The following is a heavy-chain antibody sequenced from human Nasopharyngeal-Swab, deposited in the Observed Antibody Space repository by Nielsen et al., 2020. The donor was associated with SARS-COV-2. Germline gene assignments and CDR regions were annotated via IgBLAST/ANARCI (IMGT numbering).Heavy chain of an antibody. V-gene: IGHV1-24*01. D-gene: IGHD3-10*01. J-gene: IGHJ4*02. CDR3: AAQLWSFWFDY. CDR2: FDPEDGEK. Sequence: ASVKVSCKVSGYTLPEVAIHWVRQAPGKGPEWMGGFDPEDGEKIYAQKFRGRVTITVHSSTDTAYMELRSLRSEDTATYYCAAQLWSFWFDYWGQGTLVTVSS. CDR1: GYTLPEVA.